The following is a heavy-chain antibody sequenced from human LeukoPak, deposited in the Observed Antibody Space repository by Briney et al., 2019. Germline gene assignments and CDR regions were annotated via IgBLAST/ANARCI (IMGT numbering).Heavy chain of an antibody. D-gene: IGHD2-2*01. V-gene: IGHV1-69*06. CDR1: GYTFTGYY. Sequence: ASVKVSCKASGYTFTGYYMHWVRQAPGQGLEWMGGIIPIFGTANYAQKFQGRVTITADKSTSTAYMELSSLRSGDTAVYYCARESISCSTSCYARGDVDYWGQGTLVTVSS. J-gene: IGHJ4*02. CDR2: IIPIFGTA. CDR3: ARESISCSTSCYARGDVDY.